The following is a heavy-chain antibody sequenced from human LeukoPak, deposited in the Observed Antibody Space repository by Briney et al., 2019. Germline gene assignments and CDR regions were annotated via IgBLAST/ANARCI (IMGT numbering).Heavy chain of an antibody. CDR1: GFTFSDYY. CDR2: ITNSGSRM. Sequence: GGSLRLSCAASGFTFSDYYMSWIRQAPGKGLEWVSYITNSGSRMYYTDSVKGRFTISRDNAKKSLYLQMNSLRAEDTAVYYCTKEGGDYYDSSGYLDYWGRGSLVTVSS. CDR3: TKEGGDYYDSSGYLDY. D-gene: IGHD3-22*01. J-gene: IGHJ4*02. V-gene: IGHV3-11*04.